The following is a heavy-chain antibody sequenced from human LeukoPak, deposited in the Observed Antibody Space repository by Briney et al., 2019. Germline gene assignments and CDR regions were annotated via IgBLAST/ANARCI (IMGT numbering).Heavy chain of an antibody. V-gene: IGHV3-66*01. CDR3: ARSPPRTMTTVTTRGAFDI. D-gene: IGHD4-17*01. CDR2: IYSGGST. J-gene: IGHJ3*02. Sequence: PGGSLRLSCAASGFTVSSNYMSWVRQAPGKGLEWVSDIYSGGSTYYADSVKGRFTISRDNSKNTLYLQMNSLRAEDTAVYYCARSPPRTMTTVTTRGAFDIWGQGTMVTVSS. CDR1: GFTVSSNY.